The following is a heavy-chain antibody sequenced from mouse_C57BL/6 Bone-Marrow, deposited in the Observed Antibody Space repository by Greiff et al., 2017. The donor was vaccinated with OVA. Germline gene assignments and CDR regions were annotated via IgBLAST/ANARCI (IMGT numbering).Heavy chain of an antibody. Sequence: VKLVESGAELMKPGASVKLSCKATGYTFTGYWIEWVKQRPGHGLEWIGEILPGSGSTNYNEKFKGKATFTADTSSNTAYMQLSSLTTEDSAIYYCARGVYYSNLWYFDVWGTGTTVTVSS. CDR3: ARGVYYSNLWYFDV. V-gene: IGHV1-9*01. CDR1: GYTFTGYW. D-gene: IGHD2-5*01. CDR2: ILPGSGST. J-gene: IGHJ1*03.